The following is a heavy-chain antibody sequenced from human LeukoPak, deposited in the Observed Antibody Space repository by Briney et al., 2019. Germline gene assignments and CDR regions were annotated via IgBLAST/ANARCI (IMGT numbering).Heavy chain of an antibody. CDR2: LSASGNYT. Sequence: PGWSLRLSCAGAVFSCGSYDMGWLRPAGGEGLEWVAVLSASGNYTEYADSVKGRFTISRDTSQNTLILEMNSLRAEDTAVYYCAKKPVTIKYPFDNWGQGPLVTVSP. V-gene: IGHV3-23*01. CDR1: VFSCGSYD. D-gene: IGHD5-24*01. CDR3: AKKPVTIKYPFDN. J-gene: IGHJ4*02.